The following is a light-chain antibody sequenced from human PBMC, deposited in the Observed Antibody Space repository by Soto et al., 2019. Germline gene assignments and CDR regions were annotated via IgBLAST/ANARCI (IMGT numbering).Light chain of an antibody. CDR3: QQYGSSRLT. CDR2: DSS. Sequence: EIVLTQSPGTLSLSPGERATLSCRASQSVSSSYLAWYQQKPGQAPRLLIYDSSTRATGIPARFSGSESGTEFTLTISSLQSEDFAVYYCQQYGSSRLTFGGGTKVDIK. J-gene: IGKJ4*01. CDR1: QSVSSSY. V-gene: IGKV3-20*01.